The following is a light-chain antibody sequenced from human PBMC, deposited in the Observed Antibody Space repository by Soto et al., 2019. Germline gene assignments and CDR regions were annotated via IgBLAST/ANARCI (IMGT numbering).Light chain of an antibody. CDR1: QTISSW. V-gene: IGKV1-5*03. J-gene: IGKJ1*01. CDR2: KAS. CDR3: QQYNGYPWT. Sequence: DIQMTQSPSTLSASVGDRVTITCRASQTISSWLAWYQQKSGKAPKLLIYKASNLQSGVPSKFSGSGSGTEFTLTISSLQPDDFATYYCQQYNGYPWTFGQGTKVEI.